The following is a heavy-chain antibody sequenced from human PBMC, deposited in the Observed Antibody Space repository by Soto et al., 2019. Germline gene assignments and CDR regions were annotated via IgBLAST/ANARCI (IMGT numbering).Heavy chain of an antibody. V-gene: IGHV1-69*13. CDR1: GGTFSSYA. J-gene: IGHJ6*02. D-gene: IGHD1-20*01. CDR3: AREITGKRDYYYYGMDV. CDR2: IIPIFGTA. Sequence: SVKVSCKASGGTFSSYAISWVRQAPGQGLEWMGGIIPIFGTANYAQKFQGRVTITADESTSTAYMELSSLRSEDTAVYYCAREITGKRDYYYYGMDVWGQGTTVTVSS.